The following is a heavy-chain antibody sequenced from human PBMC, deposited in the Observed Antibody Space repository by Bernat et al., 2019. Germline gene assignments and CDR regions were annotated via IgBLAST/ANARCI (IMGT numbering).Heavy chain of an antibody. D-gene: IGHD4-17*01. V-gene: IGHV4-59*01. CDR3: ARDVTLMTTVTPGAFDI. Sequence: QVQLQESGPGLVKPSETLSLTCTVSGGSISSYYWSWIRQPPGKGLEWIGYIYYSGSTNYNPSLKSRVTISVDTSKNQFSLKLSSVTAADTAVYYCARDVTLMTTVTPGAFDIWGQGTMVTVSS. CDR1: GGSISSYY. CDR2: IYYSGST. J-gene: IGHJ3*02.